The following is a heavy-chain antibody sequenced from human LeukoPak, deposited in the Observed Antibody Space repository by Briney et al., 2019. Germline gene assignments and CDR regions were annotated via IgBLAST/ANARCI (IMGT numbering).Heavy chain of an antibody. V-gene: IGHV3-23*01. CDR3: AKWGDYDILTGYYVSDF. Sequence: QPGGSLRLSCAASGFTFSSYAMSWVRQAPGKGLEWVSAITGSGDTTYYADSVKGRFTVSRDNSKNTLYVEMNTLRAEDTAVYYCAKWGDYDILTGYYVSDFWGQGTLVTVSS. CDR1: GFTFSSYA. CDR2: ITGSGDTT. D-gene: IGHD3-9*01. J-gene: IGHJ4*02.